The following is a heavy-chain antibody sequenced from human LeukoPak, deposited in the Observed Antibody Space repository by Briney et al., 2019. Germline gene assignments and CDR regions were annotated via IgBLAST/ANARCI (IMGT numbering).Heavy chain of an antibody. CDR2: IYYRGST. CDR1: GGSISSSSYY. J-gene: IGHJ4*02. Sequence: ETLSLTCTVSGGSISSSSYYWGWIRQPPGRGLEWIGNIYYRGSTYYNPSLKSRVTISLDTSKNQFSLKLNSVTAADTAVYYCARDSGTLLNSFDYWGQGTLVTVSS. V-gene: IGHV4-39*07. D-gene: IGHD6-13*01. CDR3: ARDSGTLLNSFDY.